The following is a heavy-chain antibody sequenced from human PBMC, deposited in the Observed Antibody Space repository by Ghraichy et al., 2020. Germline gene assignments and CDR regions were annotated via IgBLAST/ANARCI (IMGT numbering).Heavy chain of an antibody. CDR2: IYHNGIT. CDR1: GGSISSGGYS. V-gene: IGHV4-31*03. J-gene: IGHJ5*02. D-gene: IGHD1-26*01. Sequence: SETLSLTCTVSGGSISSGGYSWTWIRQHPGKGLEWIGHIYHNGITYYNPSLKSRATISVDTSKNQFSLKLSSVTAADTAVYYCARRHPTGDSGRRWFDPWGQGTLVTVSS. CDR3: ARRHPTGDSGRRWFDP.